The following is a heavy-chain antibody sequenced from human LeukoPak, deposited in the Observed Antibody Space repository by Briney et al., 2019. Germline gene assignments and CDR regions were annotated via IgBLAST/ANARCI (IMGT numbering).Heavy chain of an antibody. V-gene: IGHV4-34*01. CDR2: INHSGST. CDR3: ARAPTYCGGDCYSDD. Sequence: SETLSLTCAVYGGSFSGYYWSWIRQPPGKGLEWIGEINHSGSTNYIPSLKSRVTISVDTSKNQFSLKLSSVTAADTAVYYCARAPTYCGGDCYSDDWGQGTLVTVSS. CDR1: GGSFSGYY. J-gene: IGHJ4*02. D-gene: IGHD2-21*02.